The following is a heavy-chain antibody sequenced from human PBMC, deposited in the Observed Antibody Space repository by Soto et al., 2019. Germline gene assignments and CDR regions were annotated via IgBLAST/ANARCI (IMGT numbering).Heavy chain of an antibody. V-gene: IGHV3-15*01. CDR3: TTDRRSGYDPQFDF. CDR1: GFTFYNTW. D-gene: IGHD5-12*01. J-gene: IGHJ4*02. CDR2: VKSKTDGGAT. Sequence: GGSLRLSCTASGFTFYNTWMSWFRQAPGKGREWVGRVKSKTDGGATDYTAPVKGRFTISRDDSQNTLYLQMNSLQTDDTAVYYCTTDRRSGYDPQFDFWGQGTLVTVSS.